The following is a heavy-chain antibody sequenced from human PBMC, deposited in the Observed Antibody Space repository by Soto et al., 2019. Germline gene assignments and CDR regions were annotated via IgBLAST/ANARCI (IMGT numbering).Heavy chain of an antibody. Sequence: PSRGLEWLGRTYYRSKWYNNYAESVKSRITINPDTSKNQFSLQLNSVTPEDTAVYYCARGQADYYAMDVWXQGTT. CDR3: ARGQADYYAMDV. CDR2: TYYRSKWYN. J-gene: IGHJ6*02. V-gene: IGHV6-1*01. D-gene: IGHD2-15*01.